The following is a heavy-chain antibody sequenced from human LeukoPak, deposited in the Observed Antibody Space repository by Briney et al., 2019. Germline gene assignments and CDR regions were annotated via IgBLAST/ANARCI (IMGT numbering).Heavy chain of an antibody. CDR3: ARPRLYQLIYGMDV. Sequence: ASVKVSCKASGYTFTSYDIHWVRQATGQGLEWMGWMNPNSGNTGYAQKFQGRVTMTRNTSISTAYIELSSLSSEDTAVYYCARPRLYQLIYGMDVWGQGTTVTVSS. D-gene: IGHD2-2*01. J-gene: IGHJ6*02. CDR2: MNPNSGNT. CDR1: GYTFTSYD. V-gene: IGHV1-8*01.